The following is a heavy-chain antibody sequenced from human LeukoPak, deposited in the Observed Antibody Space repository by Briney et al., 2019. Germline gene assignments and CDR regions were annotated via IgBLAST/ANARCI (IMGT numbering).Heavy chain of an antibody. D-gene: IGHD3-22*01. V-gene: IGHV2-70*04. CDR3: ARTIYDSSGFYPYFDY. CDR2: IDWDDNK. CDR1: GFSLSTSGMR. Sequence: SGPTLANPTQTLTLTCTFSGFSLSTSGMRVSWIRQPPGKALEWLARIDWDDNKFYSTSLKTRLTISKDTSKTQVVLTMTNMDPVDAATYYCARTIYDSSGFYPYFDYWGQGTPATVSS. J-gene: IGHJ4*02.